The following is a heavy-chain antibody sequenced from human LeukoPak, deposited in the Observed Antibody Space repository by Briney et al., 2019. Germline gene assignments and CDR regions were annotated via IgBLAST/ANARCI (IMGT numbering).Heavy chain of an antibody. Sequence: PGGSLRLSCAASGFTFSSYAMSWVPHAPGKGLEWVSAITGSGGSTYYADSAKGRFTISRDNPKNTPYLQMNSLRAEDTAVYYCAKERIYCSGTSCYDVFDYWGQGTLVTVSS. V-gene: IGHV3-23*01. CDR3: AKERIYCSGTSCYDVFDY. CDR1: GFTFSSYA. CDR2: ITGSGGST. D-gene: IGHD2-2*01. J-gene: IGHJ4*02.